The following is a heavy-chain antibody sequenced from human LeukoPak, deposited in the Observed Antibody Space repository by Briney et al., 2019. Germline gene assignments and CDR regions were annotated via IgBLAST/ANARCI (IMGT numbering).Heavy chain of an antibody. CDR2: ITSSRGTI. V-gene: IGHV3-48*01. Sequence: GGSLRLSCAASGFTFSSYSMNWVRQAPGKGLEWVSYITSSRGTIYYADSVKGRFTISRDNAKNSLYLQMNSLRAEDTAVYYCARAGGSYQVFDYWGQGAQVTVSS. CDR1: GFTFSSYS. D-gene: IGHD1-26*01. J-gene: IGHJ4*02. CDR3: ARAGGSYQVFDY.